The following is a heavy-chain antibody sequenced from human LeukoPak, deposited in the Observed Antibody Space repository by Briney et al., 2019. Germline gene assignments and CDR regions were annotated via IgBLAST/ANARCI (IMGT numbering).Heavy chain of an antibody. CDR3: ARPGYWGDV. Sequence: GESLKISCKASRNIFSNSWITWVRQMPGKGLEWMGRIKPSDSEIIYGPSFQGHVTISADKSLSTVYLQWNSLKASDTAVYYCARPGYWGDVWGHGTTVTVSS. D-gene: IGHD7-27*01. J-gene: IGHJ6*02. CDR1: RNIFSNSW. V-gene: IGHV5-10-1*01. CDR2: IKPSDSEI.